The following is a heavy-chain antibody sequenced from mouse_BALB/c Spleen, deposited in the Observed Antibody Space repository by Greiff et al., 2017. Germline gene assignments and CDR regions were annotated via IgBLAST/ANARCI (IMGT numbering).Heavy chain of an antibody. Sequence: VQLQQPGAELVRPGASVKLSCKASGYTFTSYWINWVKQRPGQGLEWIGNIYPSDSYTNYNQKFKDKATLTVDKSSSTAYMQLSSPTSEDSAVYYCTRVYYGYYFDYWGQGTTLTVSS. V-gene: IGHV1-69*02. CDR1: GYTFTSYW. CDR2: IYPSDSYT. CDR3: TRVYYGYYFDY. D-gene: IGHD1-2*01. J-gene: IGHJ2*01.